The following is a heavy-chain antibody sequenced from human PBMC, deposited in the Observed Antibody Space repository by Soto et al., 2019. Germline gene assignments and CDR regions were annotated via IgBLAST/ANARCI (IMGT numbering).Heavy chain of an antibody. J-gene: IGHJ4*02. CDR1: GYTFTSYY. Sequence: ASVKVSCKASGYTFTSYYMHWVRQAPGQGLEWMGIINPSGGSTSYAQKFQGRVTMTRDTSTSTVYMELSSLRSEDTAVYYCARVGSQNYYDSSGYINYWGQGTLVTVSS. D-gene: IGHD3-22*01. V-gene: IGHV1-46*01. CDR2: INPSGGST. CDR3: ARVGSQNYYDSSGYINY.